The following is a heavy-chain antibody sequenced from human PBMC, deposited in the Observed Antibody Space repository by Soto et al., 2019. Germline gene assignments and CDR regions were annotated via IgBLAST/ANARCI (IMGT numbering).Heavy chain of an antibody. CDR2: ISSSGSTA. CDR1: GFTFSRFE. CDR3: TSAAWFPYLSSY. Sequence: GGSLRLSCAASGFTFSRFELHWVRQAPGKGLEWISYISSSGSTAYYSSSVEGRFTISRDNANNSVYLQMDSLRAEDTALYYCTSAAWFPYLSSYWGQGALVTVSS. V-gene: IGHV3-48*03. D-gene: IGHD3-10*01. J-gene: IGHJ4*02.